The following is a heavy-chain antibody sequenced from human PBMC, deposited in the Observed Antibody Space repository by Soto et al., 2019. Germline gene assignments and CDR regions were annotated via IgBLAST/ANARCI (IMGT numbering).Heavy chain of an antibody. V-gene: IGHV4-34*01. D-gene: IGHD6-19*01. CDR3: ARGLITGSHYSGGWYYFDS. CDR2: INRGSA. Sequence: PSETLSLTCAVYGESFSGHIWTWIRQTPGKGLQWIGQINRGSASYNPSLKSRVTISVHTSNSQFSLELSSVTAADTAVYYCARGLITGSHYSGGWYYFDSWGQGTQVT. J-gene: IGHJ4*02. CDR1: GESFSGHI.